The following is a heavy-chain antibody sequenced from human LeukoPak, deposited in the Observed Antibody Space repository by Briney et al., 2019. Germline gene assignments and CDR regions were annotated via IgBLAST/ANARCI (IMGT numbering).Heavy chain of an antibody. CDR2: ISGSGGST. V-gene: IGHV3-23*01. CDR3: ASSYYGSGSPVFLQAPITTYYFDY. J-gene: IGHJ4*02. CDR1: GFTFSSYA. D-gene: IGHD3-10*01. Sequence: GGSLRLSCAASGFTFSSYAMSWVRQAPGKGLEWVSAISGSGGSTYYADSVKGRFTISRDNSKNTLYLQMNSLRAEDTAVYYCASSYYGSGSPVFLQAPITTYYFDYWGQGTLVTVSS.